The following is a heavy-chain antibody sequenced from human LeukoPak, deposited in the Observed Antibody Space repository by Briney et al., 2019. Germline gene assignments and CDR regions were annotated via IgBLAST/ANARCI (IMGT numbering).Heavy chain of an antibody. CDR1: GFSFRTYW. Sequence: HAGGSLRLSCAASGFSFRTYWMTWVRQAPGKGLEWVADIKQDGSEKYYLDSVKGRFTISTDNAKNLLSLEMNSLRVEDTAVYYCSWSGEADWGQGTLVTVSS. CDR3: SWSGEAD. D-gene: IGHD3-3*01. J-gene: IGHJ4*02. V-gene: IGHV3-7*01. CDR2: IKQDGSEK.